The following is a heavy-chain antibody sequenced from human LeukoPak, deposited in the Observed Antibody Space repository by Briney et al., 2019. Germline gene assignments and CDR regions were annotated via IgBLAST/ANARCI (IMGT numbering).Heavy chain of an antibody. CDR1: GYSFTNYW. Sequence: GESLKISCKGSGYSFTNYWIGWVRQMPGKGLEWMGIIYPGDSDTRYSPSFQGQVTISADKSINTAYLQWSSLKASDTAMYYCTTTMLRGLITTQFDYWGQGTLVTVSS. J-gene: IGHJ4*02. V-gene: IGHV5-51*01. D-gene: IGHD3-10*01. CDR2: IYPGDSDT. CDR3: TTTMLRGLITTQFDY.